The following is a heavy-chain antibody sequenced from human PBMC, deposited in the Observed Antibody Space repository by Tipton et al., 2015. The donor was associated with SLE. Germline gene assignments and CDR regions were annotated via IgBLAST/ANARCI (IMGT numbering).Heavy chain of an antibody. CDR1: GGSFSGYY. CDR2: IKHSGST. D-gene: IGHD6-13*01. V-gene: IGHV4-34*01. J-gene: IGHJ5*02. CDR3: ASRAGAAAAS. Sequence: TLSLTCAVYGGSFSGYYWSWIRQPPGKGLEWIGEIKHSGSTNYIPSLKSRVTISVDTSKNQFSLKLSSVTAADTAVYYCASRAGAAAASWGQGTLVTVSS.